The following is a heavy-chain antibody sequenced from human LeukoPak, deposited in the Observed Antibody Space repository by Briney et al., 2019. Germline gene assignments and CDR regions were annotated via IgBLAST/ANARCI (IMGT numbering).Heavy chain of an antibody. V-gene: IGHV4-59*01. CDR1: GASMTNYY. D-gene: IGHD5-24*01. CDR3: AGGNGYNYY. Sequence: SETLSLTCTVSGASMTNYYWACTRQPPGKGLEWIGYIYYSGSTNYNPSLKSRVTISVDTSKNQFSLKLSSVTAADTAVYYCAGGNGYNYYWGQGTLVTVSS. J-gene: IGHJ4*02. CDR2: IYYSGST.